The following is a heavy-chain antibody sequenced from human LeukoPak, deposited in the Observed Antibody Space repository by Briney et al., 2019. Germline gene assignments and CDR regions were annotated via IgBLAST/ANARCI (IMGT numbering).Heavy chain of an antibody. Sequence: QPGRSLRLSCAASGFTFSSYAMHWVRQAPGKGLEWVAVISYDGSNKYYADSVKGRFTISRDNSKNTLYLQMNSLRAEDTAVYYCASSLYDYEYYFDYWGQGTLVTVSS. CDR3: ASSLYDYEYYFDY. CDR2: ISYDGSNK. CDR1: GFTFSSYA. V-gene: IGHV3-30*04. J-gene: IGHJ4*02. D-gene: IGHD3-16*01.